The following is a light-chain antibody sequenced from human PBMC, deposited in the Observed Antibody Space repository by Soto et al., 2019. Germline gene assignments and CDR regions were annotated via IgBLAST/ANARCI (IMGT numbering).Light chain of an antibody. V-gene: IGKV3-20*01. CDR3: HQYDRSPWT. J-gene: IGKJ1*01. CDR2: GAC. Sequence: EILLTQSPGTLSLSPGERATLSCRASQSVSSSYLAWYQQKPGQAPRLLIYGACRRPTGIPDRFSGSGSGTDVTLTISRLEPEDFAVYYCHQYDRSPWTLGQGTKVEIK. CDR1: QSVSSSY.